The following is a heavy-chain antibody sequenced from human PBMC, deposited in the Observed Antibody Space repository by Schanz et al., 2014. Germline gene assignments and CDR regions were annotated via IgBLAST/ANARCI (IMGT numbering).Heavy chain of an antibody. D-gene: IGHD3-22*01. CDR3: AKDPSHGDYDYYFDY. Sequence: VQLVESGGGVVQPGRSLRLSCAASGFTFSTYAMSWVRQAPGKGLEWVSAISGSGGSTYYADSVKGRFTISRDNSKNTLYLQMNSLRAEDTVVYYCAKDPSHGDYDYYFDYWGQGTLVTVSS. CDR2: ISGSGGST. CDR1: GFTFSTYA. J-gene: IGHJ4*02. V-gene: IGHV3-23*04.